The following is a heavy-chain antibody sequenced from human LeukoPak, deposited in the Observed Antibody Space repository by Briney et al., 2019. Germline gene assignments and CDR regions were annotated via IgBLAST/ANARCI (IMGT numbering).Heavy chain of an antibody. D-gene: IGHD4-17*01. J-gene: IGHJ4*02. CDR2: IYSGDSQT. Sequence: GESLKISCKGSGYSFKYWIGWVRQMPGKGPEWMGIIYSGDSQTKYSPSFQGRVTISIDTSITTAYLQWSSLEASDTAMYYCASARHGDFVWDYWGQGTLVTVSS. V-gene: IGHV5-51*01. CDR3: ASARHGDFVWDY. CDR1: GYSFKYW.